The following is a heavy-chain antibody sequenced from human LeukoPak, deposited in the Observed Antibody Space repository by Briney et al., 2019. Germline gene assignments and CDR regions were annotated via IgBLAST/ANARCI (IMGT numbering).Heavy chain of an antibody. J-gene: IGHJ4*02. V-gene: IGHV4-59*08. CDR3: ARLSTDNVVLPGAMAYYFDC. CDR2: IIYSGST. Sequence: SETLSFTCTVSAGAITSQYWSWIRQSPGKGLELVGYIIYSGSTSYNPSLKSRVAISVDTSKNQFSLKLSSVTAADTAMYFCARLSTDNVVLPGAMAYYFDCWGQGTLVTVSS. CDR1: AGAITSQY. D-gene: IGHD2-2*01.